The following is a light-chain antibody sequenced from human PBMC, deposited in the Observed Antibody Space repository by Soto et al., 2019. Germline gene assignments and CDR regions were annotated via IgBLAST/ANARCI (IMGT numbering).Light chain of an antibody. CDR3: QQLFDSPIT. J-gene: IGKJ5*01. V-gene: IGKV1-9*01. Sequence: DIQLTQSPSFGSPSIGESVTITCRASQVISTSLAWYQVKPGKAPKLLIYAASTLESGVPSRFSATVSGTEFSLTITSLQPEDFATYYCQQLFDSPITFGQGTRLEI. CDR2: AAS. CDR1: QVISTS.